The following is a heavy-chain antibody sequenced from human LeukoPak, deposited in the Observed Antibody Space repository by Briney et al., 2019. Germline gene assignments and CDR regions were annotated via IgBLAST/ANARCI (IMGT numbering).Heavy chain of an antibody. Sequence: PGGSLRLSCVGSGFTFRSHWMTWIRQAPGKGVEWVANIQPDGGETYYVDSVTGRFTISRDNARNSLFLQMSSLRVEDTAVYYCARGVRWFDPWGEGTFVTVSS. CDR3: ARGVRWFDP. V-gene: IGHV3-7*01. CDR1: GFTFRSHW. CDR2: IQPDGGET. J-gene: IGHJ5*02. D-gene: IGHD3-10*01.